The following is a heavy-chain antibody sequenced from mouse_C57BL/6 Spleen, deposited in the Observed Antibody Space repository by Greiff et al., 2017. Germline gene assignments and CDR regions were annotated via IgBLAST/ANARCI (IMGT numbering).Heavy chain of an antibody. V-gene: IGHV1-61*01. Sequence: VQLQQPGAELVRPGSSVKLSCKASGYTFTSYWMDWVKQRPGQGLEWIGNIYPSDSETHYNQKFKDKATLTVDKSSSTAYMQLSSLTSEDSAVYYCAGITYWYFDVWGTGTTVTVSS. CDR3: AGITYWYFDV. D-gene: IGHD2-4*01. CDR2: IYPSDSET. J-gene: IGHJ1*03. CDR1: GYTFTSYW.